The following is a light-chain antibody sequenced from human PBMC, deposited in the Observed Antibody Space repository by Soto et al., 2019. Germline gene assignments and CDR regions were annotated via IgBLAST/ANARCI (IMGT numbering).Light chain of an antibody. V-gene: IGLV2-14*01. Sequence: QSALTKPASVSGSPGQSITISCTGTSSDVGGYIYVSWYQQHPGKAPKLMIYDVTSRPSGVSYRFSGSKSGNTASLTISGLPAEDEADYYCSSYTTSSSYVFGTGIKVTVL. CDR3: SSYTTSSSYV. J-gene: IGLJ1*01. CDR1: SSDVGGYIY. CDR2: DVT.